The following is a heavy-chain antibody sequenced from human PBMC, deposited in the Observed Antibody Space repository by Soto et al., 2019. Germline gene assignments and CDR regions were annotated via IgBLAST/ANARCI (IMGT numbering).Heavy chain of an antibody. J-gene: IGHJ6*02. Sequence: SETLSLTCTVSGGSISSYYWSWIRQPPGKGLEWIGYIYYSGSTNYNPSLKSRVTISVDTSKNQFSLKLSSVTAADTAVYYCARGPVTLYYYYGMDVWGQGTTVTVSS. CDR3: ARGPVTLYYYYGMDV. D-gene: IGHD4-4*01. CDR2: IYYSGST. V-gene: IGHV4-59*01. CDR1: GGSISSYY.